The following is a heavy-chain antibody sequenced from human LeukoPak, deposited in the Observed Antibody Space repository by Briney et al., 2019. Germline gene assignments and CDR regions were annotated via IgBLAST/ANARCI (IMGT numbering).Heavy chain of an antibody. V-gene: IGHV3-48*01. Sequence: GGSLRLSCAASGFTFSSYSMNWVRQAPGKGLEWVSYISSSSSTIYYADSVKGRFTTPRDNAKNSLYLQMNSLRAEDTAVYYCASGGTGSDYWGQGTLVTVSS. D-gene: IGHD3-16*01. J-gene: IGHJ4*02. CDR2: ISSSSSTI. CDR1: GFTFSSYS. CDR3: ASGGTGSDY.